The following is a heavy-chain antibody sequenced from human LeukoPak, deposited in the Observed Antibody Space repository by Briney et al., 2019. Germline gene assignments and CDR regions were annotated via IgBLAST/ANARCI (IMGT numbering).Heavy chain of an antibody. D-gene: IGHD3-22*01. Sequence: SETLSLTCAVYGGSFSGYYWSWIRQPPGKGLEWIGYIDYSGGTYYNPSLNSRVAISVDTSKNQFSLRLSSVTAADTAVYYCARADWSSRYYSAFDIWGQGTMVTVSS. CDR2: IDYSGGT. CDR1: GGSFSGYY. CDR3: ARADWSSRYYSAFDI. V-gene: IGHV4-34*09. J-gene: IGHJ3*02.